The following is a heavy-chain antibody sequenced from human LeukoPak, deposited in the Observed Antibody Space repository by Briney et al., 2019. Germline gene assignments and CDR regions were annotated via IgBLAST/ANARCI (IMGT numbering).Heavy chain of an antibody. J-gene: IGHJ4*02. CDR2: IYYSGST. D-gene: IGHD5-18*01. CDR1: GGSISSSSYY. CDR3: ARIQLWVDY. Sequence: SETLSLTCTVSGGSISSSSYYRGWIRQPPGKGLEWIGSIYYSGSTYYNPSLKSRVTISVDTSKNQFSLKLSSVTAADTAMYYCARIQLWVDYWGQGTLVTVSS. V-gene: IGHV4-39*01.